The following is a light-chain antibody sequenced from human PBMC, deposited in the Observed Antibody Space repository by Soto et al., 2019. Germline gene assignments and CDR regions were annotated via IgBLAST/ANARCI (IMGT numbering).Light chain of an antibody. CDR1: QRISSW. CDR3: QQYMWT. Sequence: DSQMTQSPSTLSACVGDRVTIACRASQRISSWLAWYPQKPGKAPKLLIYNAANLASGVPSRFSGSGSGTEFTLTISSLQPDDSATYYCQQYMWTFGQGAKVDIK. J-gene: IGKJ1*01. CDR2: NAA. V-gene: IGKV1-5*03.